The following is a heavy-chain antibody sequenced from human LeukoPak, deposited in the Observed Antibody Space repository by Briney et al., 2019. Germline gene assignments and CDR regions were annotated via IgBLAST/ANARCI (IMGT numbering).Heavy chain of an antibody. V-gene: IGHV3-23*01. J-gene: IGHJ4*02. Sequence: GGSLRLSCAASGFTFSNYGLSWVRQAPGKGLEWVSGITGSGGSTYYADSVKGRFTISRDNSKNTLYLQMNSLRAEDTAVYYCARVAINDYGDYLDYWGQGTLVTVSS. CDR3: ARVAINDYGDYLDY. CDR1: GFTFSNYG. D-gene: IGHD4-17*01. CDR2: ITGSGGST.